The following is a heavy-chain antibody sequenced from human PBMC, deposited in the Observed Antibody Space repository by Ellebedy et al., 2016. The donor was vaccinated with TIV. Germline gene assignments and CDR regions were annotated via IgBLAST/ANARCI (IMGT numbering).Heavy chain of an antibody. J-gene: IGHJ4*02. CDR1: GYTLTGYY. D-gene: IGHD6-13*01. CDR2: IYPKRGTT. V-gene: IGHV1-2*02. Sequence: AASVKVSCKASGYTLTGYYIHWVRQAPGQGLEWMGWIYPKRGTTRYAQIFQGRVTLTRDTSINTAYMELTWLRSDDTAMYYCARVGADDLWGQGTLVTVSS. CDR3: ARVGADDL.